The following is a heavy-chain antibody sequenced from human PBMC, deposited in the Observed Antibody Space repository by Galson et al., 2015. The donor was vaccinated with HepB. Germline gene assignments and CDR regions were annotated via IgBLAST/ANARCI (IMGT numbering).Heavy chain of an antibody. J-gene: IGHJ4*02. CDR2: IYYSGSN. CDR3: ARHPIAASPFDY. Sequence: SETLSLTCTVSGGSISSHYWSWIRQSPGKGLEWIVYIYYSGSNNYNPSLRSRVTVSVDTSKNQFSLNLSSVTAADTALYYCARHPIAASPFDYWGQGILVTVSS. D-gene: IGHD5-12*01. CDR1: GGSISSHY. V-gene: IGHV4-59*08.